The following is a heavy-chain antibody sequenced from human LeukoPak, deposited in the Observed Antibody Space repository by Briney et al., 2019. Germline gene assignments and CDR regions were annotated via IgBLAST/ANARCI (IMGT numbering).Heavy chain of an antibody. D-gene: IGHD5-12*01. J-gene: IGHJ6*03. V-gene: IGHV4-39*07. CDR2: INYGGNT. CDR3: ARDRRVTSGYDLDYYYYYMDV. Sequence: SETLSLTCTVSGASISSSGYSWGWIRQPPGKGLEWIGSINYGGNTYYNPSLKSRVTISVDTAKNQFSLKLSSVTAADTAVYYCARDRRVTSGYDLDYYYYYMDVWGKGTTVTVSS. CDR1: GASISSSGYS.